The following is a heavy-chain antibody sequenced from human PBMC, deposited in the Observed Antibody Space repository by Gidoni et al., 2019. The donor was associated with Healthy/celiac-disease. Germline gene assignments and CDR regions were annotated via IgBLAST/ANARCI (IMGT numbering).Heavy chain of an antibody. CDR1: GGTFSSYA. CDR3: ASRGIAVAGTSPSYYYYGMDV. D-gene: IGHD6-19*01. V-gene: IGHV1-69*01. Sequence: QVQLVQSGAEVKKPGSSVKVSRKASGGTFSSYAISRVRQAPGQGLEWMGGIIPIFGTANYAQKFQGRVTITADESTSTAYMELSSLRSEDTAVYYCASRGIAVAGTSPSYYYYGMDVWGQGTTVTVSS. J-gene: IGHJ6*02. CDR2: IIPIFGTA.